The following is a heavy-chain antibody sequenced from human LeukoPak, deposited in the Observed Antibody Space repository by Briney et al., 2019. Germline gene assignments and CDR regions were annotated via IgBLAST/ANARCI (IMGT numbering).Heavy chain of an antibody. D-gene: IGHD1-7*01. V-gene: IGHV3-48*01. CDR2: ISPTSSTI. CDR3: ARDYGTTDFDY. J-gene: IGHJ4*02. CDR1: GFTLSSYW. Sequence: GGSLRLSCAASGFTLSSYWMTWVRQAPGKGLEWVSYISPTSSTIYYADSVKGRFTISRDNAKNSLYLQMNSLRAEDTAVYYCARDYGTTDFDYWGQGTLVTVSS.